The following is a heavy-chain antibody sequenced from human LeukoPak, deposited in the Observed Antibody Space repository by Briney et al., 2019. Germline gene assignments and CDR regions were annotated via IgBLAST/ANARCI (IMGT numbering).Heavy chain of an antibody. D-gene: IGHD5-24*01. CDR2: VNPSGDST. CDR3: ARVRDGYNDAYDI. Sequence: ASVKVSCKVSGYTFTSYAMNWVRQAPGQGLEWMGIVNPSGDSTNYAQNFQGRVTMTGDTSTSTVYMELSSLRSEDTAVYYCARVRDGYNDAYDIWGQGTMVTVPS. J-gene: IGHJ3*02. V-gene: IGHV1-46*01. CDR1: GYTFTSYA.